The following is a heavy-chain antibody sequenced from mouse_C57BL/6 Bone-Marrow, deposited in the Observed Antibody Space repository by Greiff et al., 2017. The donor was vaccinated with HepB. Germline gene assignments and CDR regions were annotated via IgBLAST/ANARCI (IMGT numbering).Heavy chain of an antibody. CDR2: ISSGGSYT. J-gene: IGHJ1*03. CDR1: GFTFSSYG. D-gene: IGHD1-1*01. CDR3: ARHDYGWYFDV. Sequence: EVKLMESGGDLVKPGGSLKLSCAASGFTFSSYGMSWVRQTPDKRLEWVATISSGGSYTYYPDSVKGRFTISRDNAKNTLYLQMSSLKSEDTAMYYWARHDYGWYFDVWGTGTTVTVSS. V-gene: IGHV5-6*01.